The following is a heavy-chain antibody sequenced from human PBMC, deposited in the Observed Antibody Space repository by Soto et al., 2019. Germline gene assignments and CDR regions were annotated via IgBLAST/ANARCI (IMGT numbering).Heavy chain of an antibody. CDR1: GFTFGDFA. CDR2: ISYDGSNS. V-gene: IGHV3-30-3*01. J-gene: IGHJ6*02. CDR3: ARDSYGMDV. Sequence: PGGSLRLSCAASGFTFGDFATHWVRQAPGKGLEWVAFISYDGSNSYYADSVKGRFTISRDNSKNTLYLQVNSLRAEDTAVYYCARDSYGMDVWGQGTTVTVS.